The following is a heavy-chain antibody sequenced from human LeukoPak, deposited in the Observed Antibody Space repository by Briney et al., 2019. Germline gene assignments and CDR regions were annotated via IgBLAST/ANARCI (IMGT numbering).Heavy chain of an antibody. V-gene: IGHV3-23*01. Sequence: GGSLRLSCAAYGFTFSSHGMIWVRQAPGKGLEWVSGISASGGRTFSADSVTGRFTISRDNSKNTLYLQMNSLRAEDTAVYYCAKDRGKQQLAPSDYWGQGTLVTVSS. CDR1: GFTFSSHG. CDR3: AKDRGKQQLAPSDY. J-gene: IGHJ4*02. D-gene: IGHD6-13*01. CDR2: ISASGGRT.